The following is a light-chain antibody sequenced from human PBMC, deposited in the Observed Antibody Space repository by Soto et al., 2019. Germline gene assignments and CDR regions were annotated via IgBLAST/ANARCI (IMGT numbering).Light chain of an antibody. CDR1: QSVSSSY. CDR2: GAS. J-gene: IGKJ1*01. CDR3: QQYGSSPT. Sequence: EIVLTQSPGTLSLSPGERATLSCRASQSVSSSYLAWYQQKPGQAPRLLIYGASSRAIGIPDRFSGSGSGKAFTLTISRLEPEDFAVYYCQQYGSSPTFGQGTKVEIK. V-gene: IGKV3-20*01.